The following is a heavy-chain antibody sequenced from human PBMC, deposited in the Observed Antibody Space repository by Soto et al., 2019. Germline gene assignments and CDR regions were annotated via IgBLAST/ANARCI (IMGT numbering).Heavy chain of an antibody. CDR2: IIPIFCTA. V-gene: IGHV1-69*13. D-gene: IGHD4-17*01. CDR1: GGTFSSYA. J-gene: IGHJ5*02. CDR3: AKGDYGDYLGAFDP. Sequence: GASVKVSCKASGGTFSSYAISWVRQAPGQGFEWMGGIIPIFCTANYAQKFQGRVMITADESTSTAYMELSSLRFEDTAVYYCAKGDYGDYLGAFDPWGQGTLVTVSS.